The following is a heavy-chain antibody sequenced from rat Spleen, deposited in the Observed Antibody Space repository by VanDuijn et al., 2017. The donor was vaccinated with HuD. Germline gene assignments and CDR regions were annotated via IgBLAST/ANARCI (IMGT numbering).Heavy chain of an antibody. J-gene: IGHJ2*01. D-gene: IGHD4-1*01. CDR3: ARDYPYKTGLDF. V-gene: IGHV2-13*01. CDR1: GFSLNNYG. CDR2: IWGNENT. Sequence: QVQLKESGPGLVQPSQTLSLTCTVSGFSLNNYGVIWVRQPPGKGLEWMGLIWGNENTNYNSALKSRLSISRDTSKSQVFLKMNSLQTEDTAMYFCARDYPYKTGLDFWGQGIMVTVSS.